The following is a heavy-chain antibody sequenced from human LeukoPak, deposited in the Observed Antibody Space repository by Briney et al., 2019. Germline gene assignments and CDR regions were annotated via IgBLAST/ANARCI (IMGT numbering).Heavy chain of an antibody. CDR3: ARGQYLVY. CDR1: GYSISSGYN. Sequence: SETLSLTCTVSGYSISSGYNWDWIRQPPGKGLEWIGSIYHSGSTYYNPSLKSRVTISVDTSKNQFSLKLSSVTAADTAVYYCARGQYLVYWGQGTQVTVSS. D-gene: IGHD2-2*01. CDR2: IYHSGST. J-gene: IGHJ4*02. V-gene: IGHV4-38-2*02.